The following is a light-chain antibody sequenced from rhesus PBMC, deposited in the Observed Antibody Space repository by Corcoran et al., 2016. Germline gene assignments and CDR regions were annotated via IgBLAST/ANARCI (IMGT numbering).Light chain of an antibody. J-gene: IGKJ2*01. CDR2: GAS. Sequence: QVILTQSPATLSLSPGERATLSCRASQSVSSYLAWYQQNPGQAPRLLIYGASSRATGIPDRFSCSGSGTDFTLTISSLEPEDVGVYHCYQHSSGYSFGQGTKVEIK. CDR1: QSVSSY. V-gene: IGKV3-10*01. CDR3: YQHSSGYS.